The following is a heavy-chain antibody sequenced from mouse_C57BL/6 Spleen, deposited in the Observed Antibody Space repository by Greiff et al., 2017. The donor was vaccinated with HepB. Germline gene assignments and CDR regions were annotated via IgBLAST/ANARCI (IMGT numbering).Heavy chain of an antibody. CDR3: ARWKAYYGKLDY. D-gene: IGHD2-10*01. J-gene: IGHJ2*01. Sequence: VQLQQPGAELVMPGASVKLSCKASGYTFTSYWMHWVKQRPGQGLEWIGEIDPSDSYTNYNQKFKGKSTLTVDKSSSTAYMQLSSLTSEDSAVYYCARWKAYYGKLDYWGQGTTLTVSS. CDR2: IDPSDSYT. CDR1: GYTFTSYW. V-gene: IGHV1-69*01.